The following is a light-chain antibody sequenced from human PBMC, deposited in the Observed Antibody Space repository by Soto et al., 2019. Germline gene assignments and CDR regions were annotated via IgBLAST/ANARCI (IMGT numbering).Light chain of an antibody. CDR1: SSDVVSYNL. V-gene: IGLV2-23*02. J-gene: IGLJ1*01. Sequence: QSALTNPAYVSGSPGQSITISRNGTSSDVVSYNLVSWYQQHPGKAPKVMIYEVSKRPSGVSNRFSGSKSGNTASLTISGLQAEDEADYYCCSYGGSYVFGPGTKVTVL. CDR3: CSYGGSYV. CDR2: EVS.